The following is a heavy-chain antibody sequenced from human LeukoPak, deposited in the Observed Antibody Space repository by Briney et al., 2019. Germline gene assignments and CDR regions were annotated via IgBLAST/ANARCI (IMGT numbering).Heavy chain of an antibody. J-gene: IGHJ4*02. V-gene: IGHV3-23*01. CDR1: GFTFSSYA. CDR2: ISGSGSST. D-gene: IGHD3-22*01. Sequence: PGGSLRLSCAASGFTFSSYAMSWVRQVPGKGLEWVSAISGSGSSTYYADSVKGRFTISRDNSKNTLYLQMNSLRAEDTAVYYCAKDDGCGHHCLPKNFDYWGQGTLVTVSS. CDR3: AKDDGCGHHCLPKNFDY.